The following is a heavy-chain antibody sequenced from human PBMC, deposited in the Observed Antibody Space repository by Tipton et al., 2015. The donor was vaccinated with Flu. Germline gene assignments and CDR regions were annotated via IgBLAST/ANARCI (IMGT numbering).Heavy chain of an antibody. CDR2: INHSGST. Sequence: TLSLTCSLSGDYFGIDYFWAWIRQPPGKGLEWIGEINHSGSTNYNPSLKSRVTISVDTSRNQFSLNLSSVTAADTALYYCARDRWEYSRGFDSWGQGTLVTVSP. CDR1: GDYFGIDYF. J-gene: IGHJ4*02. D-gene: IGHD6-13*01. V-gene: IGHV4-34*01. CDR3: ARDRWEYSRGFDS.